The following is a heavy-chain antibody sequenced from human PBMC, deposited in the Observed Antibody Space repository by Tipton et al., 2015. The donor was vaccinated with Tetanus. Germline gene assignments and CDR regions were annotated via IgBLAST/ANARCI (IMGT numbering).Heavy chain of an antibody. Sequence: TLSLTCAVYGGSFSGYYLTWIRQPPGKGLEWIGEIHPSGSTSYSPSLQSRVTMSVDTSKNQFSVKVTSVTAADTAVYYCARGQDAYKVGKHWGQGTLVIVSS. V-gene: IGHV4-34*01. D-gene: IGHD5-24*01. CDR3: ARGQDAYKVGKH. J-gene: IGHJ1*01. CDR1: GGSFSGYY. CDR2: IHPSGST.